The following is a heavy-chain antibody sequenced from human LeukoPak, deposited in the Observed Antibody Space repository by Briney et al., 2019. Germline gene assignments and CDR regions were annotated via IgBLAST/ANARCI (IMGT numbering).Heavy chain of an antibody. CDR1: GDSFSSSRYY. J-gene: IGHJ5*02. Sequence: SETLSLTCTVSGDSFSSSRYYWGWIRQPPGKGLGWIGIVSYGEANYINPSLKSRVTISVDTSKNQFSVKLSSVTAADTAMYYCASLGTLRSWGQGSLVTVSS. CDR2: VSYGEAN. CDR3: ASLGTLRS. V-gene: IGHV4-39*01. D-gene: IGHD7-27*01.